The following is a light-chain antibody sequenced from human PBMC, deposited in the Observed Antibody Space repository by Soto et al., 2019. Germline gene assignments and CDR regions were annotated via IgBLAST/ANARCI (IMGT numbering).Light chain of an antibody. CDR2: EVT. CDR3: CSYTTSSTRV. J-gene: IGLJ1*01. CDR1: TSDVGFYNY. Sequence: ALTQPASVSGSPGQSIAISCTGSTSDVGFYNYVSWYQQHPGKVPKLIIYEVTNRPSGVSNRFSGSKSGNTASLTISGLQAEDEADYYCCSYTTSSTRVFGTGTKVTVL. V-gene: IGLV2-14*01.